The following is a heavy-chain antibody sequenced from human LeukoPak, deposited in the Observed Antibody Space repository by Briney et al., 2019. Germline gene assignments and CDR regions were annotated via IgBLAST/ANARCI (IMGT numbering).Heavy chain of an antibody. CDR3: ASGDYYGSGSFDGNLYYFDY. V-gene: IGHV4-39*07. CDR2: IYYSGST. D-gene: IGHD3-10*01. Sequence: PSETLSLTCTVSGGSISSSSYYWGWIRQPPGKGLEWIGSIYYSGSTNYNPSLKSRVTMSVDTSKNQFSLKLSSVTAADTAVYYCASGDYYGSGSFDGNLYYFDYWGQGTLVTVSS. J-gene: IGHJ4*02. CDR1: GGSISSSSYY.